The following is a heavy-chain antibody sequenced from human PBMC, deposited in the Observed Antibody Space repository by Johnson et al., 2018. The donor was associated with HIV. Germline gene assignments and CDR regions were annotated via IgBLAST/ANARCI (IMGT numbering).Heavy chain of an antibody. Sequence: VQLVESGGGLVQPGGSLKLSCGASGFTFSGSALHWVRQPSGKGLEWVGHIRGEANNYATGYAASTKGRFTISRDNSKNTVYLQMNSLRTEDSALYYCAKDFGSGWADAFDIWGQGTMVTVSS. J-gene: IGHJ3*02. CDR1: GFTFSGSA. CDR3: AKDFGSGWADAFDI. V-gene: IGHV3-73*01. D-gene: IGHD6-19*01. CDR2: IRGEANNYAT.